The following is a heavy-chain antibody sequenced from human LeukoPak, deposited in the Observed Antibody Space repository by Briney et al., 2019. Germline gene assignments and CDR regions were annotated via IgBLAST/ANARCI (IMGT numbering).Heavy chain of an antibody. CDR1: GGSITSTNY. CDR2: VNLQGST. Sequence: SETLSLTCGVSGGSITSTNYWTWVRQPPGKGLEWIGEVNLQGSTNYNPSLMGRVAISVDMSENHISLQLTSVTAADTAVYYCARHESAVGPLFHWGQGVLVTVSS. V-gene: IGHV4-4*02. J-gene: IGHJ4*02. CDR3: ARHESAVGPLFH. D-gene: IGHD1-26*01.